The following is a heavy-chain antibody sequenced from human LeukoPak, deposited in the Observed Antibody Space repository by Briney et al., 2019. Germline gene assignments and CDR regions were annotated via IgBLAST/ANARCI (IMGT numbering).Heavy chain of an antibody. CDR3: ATGGYTYTH. D-gene: IGHD5-18*01. CDR1: GXTFSSYW. CDR2: IKQDGSEK. Sequence: GGSLRLSCAASGXTFSSYWVSWVRQAPGKGLEWVANIKQDGSEKYYVDSVKGRFTISRDNAKNSLYLQMNSLRAEDTAVYFCATGGYTYTHWGQGTLVTVSS. J-gene: IGHJ4*02. V-gene: IGHV3-7*05.